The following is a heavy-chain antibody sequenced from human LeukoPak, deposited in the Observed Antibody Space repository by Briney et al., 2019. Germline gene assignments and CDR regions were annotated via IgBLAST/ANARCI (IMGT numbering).Heavy chain of an antibody. J-gene: IGHJ5*02. CDR1: GYTFNSYG. Sequence: ASVTVSCTASGYTFNSYGFSWVRQAPGQGLEWMGWISAYNGNTNYAQKLQGRVTMTTDTSTSTAYMELRSLRSDDTAVYYCARDRAAAANWFDPWGQGTLVTVSS. V-gene: IGHV1-18*01. CDR2: ISAYNGNT. D-gene: IGHD6-13*01. CDR3: ARDRAAAANWFDP.